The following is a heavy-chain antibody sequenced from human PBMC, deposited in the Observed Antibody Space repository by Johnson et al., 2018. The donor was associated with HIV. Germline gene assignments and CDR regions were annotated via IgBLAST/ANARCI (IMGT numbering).Heavy chain of an antibody. D-gene: IGHD6-13*01. CDR1: AYSITTYY. CDR2: VDYSGRA. J-gene: IGHJ5*02. Sequence: VQLPESGPGLVKPSETLSLTCSVSAYSITTYYWSWIRQPPGKGPEFIGYVDYSGRANYNPSLGSRATISADTSKNQFSLKLSSVTAADTALYYCGRLSAAAVDPWGHGTLVIVFS. CDR3: GRLSAAAVDP. V-gene: IGHV4-59*01.